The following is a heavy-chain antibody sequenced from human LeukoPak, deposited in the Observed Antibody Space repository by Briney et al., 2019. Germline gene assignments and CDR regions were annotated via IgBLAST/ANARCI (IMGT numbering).Heavy chain of an antibody. V-gene: IGHV4-39*01. D-gene: IGHD6-13*01. CDR1: GGSISSSSYY. CDR2: IYYSGST. CDR3: ARRTLLYSSSWYYFDY. J-gene: IGHJ4*02. Sequence: SETLYLTCTVSGGSISSSSYYWGWIRQPPGKGLEWIGSIYYSGSTYYNPSLKSRVTISVDTSKNQFSLKLSSVTAADTAVYYCARRTLLYSSSWYYFDYWGQGTLVTVSS.